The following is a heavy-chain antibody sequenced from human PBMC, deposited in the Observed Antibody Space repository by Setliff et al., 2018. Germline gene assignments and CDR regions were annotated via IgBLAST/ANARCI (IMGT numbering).Heavy chain of an antibody. CDR1: GFSFSNYG. D-gene: IGHD3-16*01. J-gene: IGHJ3*02. Sequence: GGSLRLSCVVSGFSFSNYGMTWVRQAPGKGLERLANINEDGSHKWYVDSVKGRFTISRDNAKNSLYLQMNGLRAEDTAVYYCARDPAYGAFDIWGQGTMVT. CDR2: INEDGSHK. CDR3: ARDPAYGAFDI. V-gene: IGHV3-7*03.